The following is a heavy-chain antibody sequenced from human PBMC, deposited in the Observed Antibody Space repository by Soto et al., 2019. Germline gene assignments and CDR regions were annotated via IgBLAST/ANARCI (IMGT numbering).Heavy chain of an antibody. CDR1: GYTFTSYG. J-gene: IGHJ4*02. D-gene: IGHD3-10*01. V-gene: IGHV1-18*01. CDR3: ASGWFGEFVYQFDY. CDR2: ISAYNGNT. Sequence: QVQLVQSGAEVKKPGASVKVSCKPSGYTFTSYGITWVRQAPGQGLEWMGWISAYNGNTNYAQKFQGRVTMTTDTSTSTGYKGLRGRGSDDTAVYYCASGWFGEFVYQFDYWGQGTLVTVSS.